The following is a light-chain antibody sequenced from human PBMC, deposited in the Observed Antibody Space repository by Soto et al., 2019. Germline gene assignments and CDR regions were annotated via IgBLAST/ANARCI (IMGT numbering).Light chain of an antibody. J-gene: IGLJ1*01. CDR3: SSYTSENAYV. CDR1: SSDVGGYIY. Sequence: QSVLTQPASVSGSPGQSITISCTGTSSDVGGYIYVSWYQQHPGKAPKLMIYDVTSRPSGVSYRFSGSKSGNTASLTISGLQAEDEADYYCSSYTSENAYVFGTGTKVTVL. V-gene: IGLV2-14*01. CDR2: DVT.